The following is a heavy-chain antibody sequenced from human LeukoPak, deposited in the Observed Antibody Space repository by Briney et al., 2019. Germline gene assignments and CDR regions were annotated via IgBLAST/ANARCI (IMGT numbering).Heavy chain of an antibody. Sequence: SETLSLTCTVSGGSISSSSYYWGWIRQPPGKGLEWIESIYYSGSTYYNPSLKSRVTISVATSKNQFSLKLSSVTAADTAVYYCAREPAVIGDAFDIWGQGTMVTVSS. D-gene: IGHD2-21*01. V-gene: IGHV4-39*02. CDR2: IYYSGST. CDR3: AREPAVIGDAFDI. J-gene: IGHJ3*02. CDR1: GGSISSSSYY.